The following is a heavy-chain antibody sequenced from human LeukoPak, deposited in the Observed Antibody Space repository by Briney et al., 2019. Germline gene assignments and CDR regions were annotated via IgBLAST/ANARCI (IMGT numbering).Heavy chain of an antibody. Sequence: GGSLRLSCAASGFNFSSYSVNWVRQAPGKGLEWVSYISSSSSTIYYADSVKGRFTISRDNAKNSLYLQMNSLRAEDTAVYCCAREGGYTDQYYFDYWGQGTLVTVSS. D-gene: IGHD3-22*01. CDR2: ISSSSSTI. J-gene: IGHJ4*02. CDR3: AREGGYTDQYYFDY. V-gene: IGHV3-48*04. CDR1: GFNFSSYS.